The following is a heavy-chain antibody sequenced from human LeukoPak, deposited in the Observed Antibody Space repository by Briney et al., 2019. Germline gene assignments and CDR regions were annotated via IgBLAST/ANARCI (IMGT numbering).Heavy chain of an antibody. Sequence: GGSLRLSCAASGFTFSSYWMHWVRQAPGKGLVWVSRINTDGSSTSYADSVKGRFTISRDNAKNTLYLQMNSLRAEGTAVYYCASALRFGYYYMDVWGKGTTVTVSS. D-gene: IGHD3-3*01. CDR2: INTDGSST. CDR1: GFTFSSYW. J-gene: IGHJ6*03. V-gene: IGHV3-74*01. CDR3: ASALRFGYYYMDV.